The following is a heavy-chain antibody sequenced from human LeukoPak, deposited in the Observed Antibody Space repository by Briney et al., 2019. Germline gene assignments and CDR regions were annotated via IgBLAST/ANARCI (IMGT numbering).Heavy chain of an antibody. J-gene: IGHJ4*02. CDR1: GGSFTGYH. V-gene: IGHV4-34*01. CDR3: ARDPTTVVTVPYYFDF. Sequence: SETLSLTCAVYGGSFTGYHWNWIRQSPQRGLEWIGEINHRGHPHYNPSLESRLTISVDTSKNQFSLTLKSVTAADTAVYYCARDPTTVVTVPYYFDFWGQGAPVTVSS. CDR2: INHRGHP. D-gene: IGHD4-23*01.